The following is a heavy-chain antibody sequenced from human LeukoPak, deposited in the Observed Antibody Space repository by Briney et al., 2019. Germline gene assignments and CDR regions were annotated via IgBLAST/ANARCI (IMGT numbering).Heavy chain of an antibody. CDR2: IYTSGST. V-gene: IGHV4-4*07. Sequence: TSSETLSLTCTVSGGSISSYYWSWIRQPAGKGLGWIGCIYTSGSTNYNPSLKSRVTMSVDTSKNQFSLKLSSVTAADTAVYYCARALSSEEDYWGQGTLVTVSS. J-gene: IGHJ4*02. CDR3: ARALSSEEDY. CDR1: GGSISSYY. D-gene: IGHD6-25*01.